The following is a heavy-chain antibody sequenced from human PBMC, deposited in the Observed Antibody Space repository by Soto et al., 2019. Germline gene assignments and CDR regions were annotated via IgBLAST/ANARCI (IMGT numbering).Heavy chain of an antibody. CDR2: INAGNGNT. D-gene: IGHD3-3*01. CDR3: ARDLAGRSGYYKWFDP. V-gene: IGHV1-3*01. CDR1: GYTFTSYA. Sequence: XSVKVSCKASGYTFTSYAMHWVRQAPVQRLEWMGWINAGNGNTKYSQKFQGRVTITRDTSASTAYMELRSLRSEDTAVYYCARDLAGRSGYYKWFDPWGQGTLVTVSS. J-gene: IGHJ5*02.